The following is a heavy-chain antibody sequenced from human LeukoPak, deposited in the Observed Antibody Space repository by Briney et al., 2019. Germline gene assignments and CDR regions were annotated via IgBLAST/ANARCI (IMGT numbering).Heavy chain of an antibody. D-gene: IGHD3-10*01. CDR1: GFTFSNYW. CDR2: INEDESEK. J-gene: IGHJ4*02. CDR3: ARVTSGSSYRPFDY. V-gene: IGHV3-7*01. Sequence: PGGSLRLSCAASGFTFSNYWMSWVRQAPGNGPEWVANINEDESEKNYVDSVKGRFTISRDSAKNSLYLQMNSLRAEDTAVYYCARVTSGSSYRPFDYWGQGTLVTVSS.